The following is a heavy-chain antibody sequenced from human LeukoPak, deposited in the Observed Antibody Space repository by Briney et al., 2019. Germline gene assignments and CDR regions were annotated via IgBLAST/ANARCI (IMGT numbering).Heavy chain of an antibody. D-gene: IGHD5-24*01. V-gene: IGHV3-7*03. Sequence: GGSLRLSCAASGFMFSSNWMSWVRLGPGEGLEWGANIKEDGTETYYVDSVKGRVTISRDNAKNSLYLQMNSLRVEDTAVYYCAKEGRSLQTYWGQGTLVTVSP. CDR3: AKEGRSLQTY. J-gene: IGHJ4*02. CDR2: IKEDGTET. CDR1: GFMFSSNW.